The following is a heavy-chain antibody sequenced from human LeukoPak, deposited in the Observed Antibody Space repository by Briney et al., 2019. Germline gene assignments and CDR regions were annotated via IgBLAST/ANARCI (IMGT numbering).Heavy chain of an antibody. D-gene: IGHD3-22*01. Sequence: PSETLSLTCTVSGGSISSYYWSWIRQPPGKGLEWIGYIYYSGSTNYNPSLKSRVTISVDTSKNQFSLKLSSVTAADTAVYYCASLFRDYDSSGYYSNYWYFDLWGRGTLVTVSS. CDR2: IYYSGST. CDR1: GGSISSYY. J-gene: IGHJ2*01. V-gene: IGHV4-59*08. CDR3: ASLFRDYDSSGYYSNYWYFDL.